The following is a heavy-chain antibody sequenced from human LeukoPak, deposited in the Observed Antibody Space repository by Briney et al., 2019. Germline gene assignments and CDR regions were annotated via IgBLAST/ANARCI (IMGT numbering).Heavy chain of an antibody. CDR3: TRESYGGPPDY. J-gene: IGHJ4*02. V-gene: IGHV4-61*02. Sequence: PSETLSLTCTVSGGSISSGTYYWRWIRQPAGKGLEWIGRISTSGSTDYNPSLKSRVTISVDMSKNQFSLKVSSVTAADTAVYYCTRESYGGPPDYWGQGTLVTVSS. CDR2: ISTSGST. D-gene: IGHD4-23*01. CDR1: GGSISSGTYY.